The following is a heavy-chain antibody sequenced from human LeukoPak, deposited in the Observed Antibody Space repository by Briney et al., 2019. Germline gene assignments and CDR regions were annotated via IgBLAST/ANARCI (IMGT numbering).Heavy chain of an antibody. CDR2: IYYSGST. Sequence: SETLSLTXTVSGGSISSGDYYRSWIRQPPGKGLEWIGYIYYSGSTYYNPSLKSRVTISVDTSKNQFSLKLSSVTAADTAVYYCARDCGPSDYNPYYFDYWGQGTLVTVSS. D-gene: IGHD2-21*01. J-gene: IGHJ4*02. CDR3: ARDCGPSDYNPYYFDY. V-gene: IGHV4-30-4*08. CDR1: GGSISSGDYY.